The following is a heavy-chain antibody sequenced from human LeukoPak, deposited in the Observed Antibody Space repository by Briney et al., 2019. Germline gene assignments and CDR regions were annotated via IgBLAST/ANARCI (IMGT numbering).Heavy chain of an antibody. CDR2: ISGSGGST. J-gene: IGHJ4*02. Sequence: PGGSLRLSCAASGFTFSSYAMSWVRQAPGKGLEWVSAISGSGGSTYYADSVKGRFTISRDNSKNTLYLQMNSLRAEDTAVYYCAKTPYYDFWGGYYTDYWGQGTLVTVSS. CDR3: AKTPYYDFWGGYYTDY. CDR1: GFTFSSYA. D-gene: IGHD3-3*01. V-gene: IGHV3-23*01.